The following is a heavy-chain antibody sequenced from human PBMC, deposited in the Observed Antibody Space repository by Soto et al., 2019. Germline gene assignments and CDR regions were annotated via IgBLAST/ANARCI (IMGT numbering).Heavy chain of an antibody. CDR3: ARESHDILTGPPWVWYFDL. D-gene: IGHD3-9*01. V-gene: IGHV4-34*01. CDR1: GGSFSGYY. CDR2: INDRGSI. J-gene: IGHJ2*01. Sequence: QVQLQQWGAGPLRPLETLSLTCGVSGGSFSGYYWAWIRQSPGKGLEWIGEINDRGSINYNPSLKSLVSISVDTSKKHYSLNLRSVTDEDTAVYYCARESHDILTGPPWVWYFDLWGRGTLVTVSS.